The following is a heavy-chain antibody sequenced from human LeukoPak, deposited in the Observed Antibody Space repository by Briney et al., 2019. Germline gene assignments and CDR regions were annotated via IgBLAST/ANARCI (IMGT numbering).Heavy chain of an antibody. V-gene: IGHV3-33*06. CDR2: IWSDATNM. CDR3: AKDAQRGFDYSNSFQY. Sequence: GGSLRLSCAASGFIFTDYGFHWVRQTPGKGLEWVAAIWSDATNMYYGNSVKGRFFIQRDDFQNTVYLEMSSLRAEDTAVYYCAKDAQRGFDYSNSFQYWGQGSLVTFSS. CDR1: GFIFTDYG. D-gene: IGHD4-11*01. J-gene: IGHJ4*02.